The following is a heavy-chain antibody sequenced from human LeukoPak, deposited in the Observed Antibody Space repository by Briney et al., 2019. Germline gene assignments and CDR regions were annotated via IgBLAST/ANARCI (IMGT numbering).Heavy chain of an antibody. CDR3: ARGDDSGSYWPEDYYYGMDV. V-gene: IGHV3-30*19. Sequence: PGGSLRLSCAASGFTFSSYGMHWVRQAPGKGLEWVAVISYDGSNKYYADSVKDRFTISRDNSKNTLYLQMNSLRAEDTAVYYCARGDDSGSYWPEDYYYGMDVWGQGTTVTVSS. J-gene: IGHJ6*02. CDR1: GFTFSSYG. D-gene: IGHD1-26*01. CDR2: ISYDGSNK.